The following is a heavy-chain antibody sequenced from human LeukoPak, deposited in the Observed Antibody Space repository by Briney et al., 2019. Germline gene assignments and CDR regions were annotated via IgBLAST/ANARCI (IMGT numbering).Heavy chain of an antibody. CDR3: ASSGARYYDSSGYYY. CDR1: GFTVSSNY. J-gene: IGHJ4*02. Sequence: GGSLRLSCAASGFTVSSNYMSWVRRAPGKGLEWVSVIYSGGSTYYADSVKGRFTISRDNSKNTLYLQMNSLRAEDTAVYYCASSGARYYDSSGYYYWGQGTLVTVSS. V-gene: IGHV3-66*01. D-gene: IGHD3-22*01. CDR2: IYSGGST.